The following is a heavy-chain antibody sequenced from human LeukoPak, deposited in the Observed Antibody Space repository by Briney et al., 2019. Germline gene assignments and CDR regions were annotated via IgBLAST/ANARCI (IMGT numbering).Heavy chain of an antibody. CDR2: ISYDGSNK. V-gene: IGHV3-30*04. J-gene: IGHJ4*02. Sequence: PGGSLRLSCAASGFTFSSYAMHWVRQAPGKGLEWVAVISYDGSNKYYADSVKGRFTISRDNSKNTLYLQMNSLRAEDTAVYYCARDPSTGSYSFYSEFDYWGQGTLVTVSS. CDR3: ARDPSTGSYSFYSEFDY. CDR1: GFTFSSYA. D-gene: IGHD3-10*01.